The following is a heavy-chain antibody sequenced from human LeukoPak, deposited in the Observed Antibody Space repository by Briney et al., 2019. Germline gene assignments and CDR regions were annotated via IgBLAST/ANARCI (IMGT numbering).Heavy chain of an antibody. Sequence: PGGSLRLSCAASGFTFRGYCMSWVRQAPGKGVEWVDNIKQDGSEKYYVDAVKGRFTISRDNAKNSLYLQMNSLRAEDTAVYYCARTLTIFGVVIPFDYWGQGTLVTFSS. CDR3: ARTLTIFGVVIPFDY. J-gene: IGHJ4*02. CDR1: GFTFRGYC. D-gene: IGHD3-3*01. CDR2: IKQDGSEK. V-gene: IGHV3-7*01.